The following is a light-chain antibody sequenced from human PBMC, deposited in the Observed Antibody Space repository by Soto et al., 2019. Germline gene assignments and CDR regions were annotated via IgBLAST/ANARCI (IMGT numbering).Light chain of an antibody. CDR2: DVS. J-gene: IGLJ2*01. CDR1: SSDVGGYNY. V-gene: IGLV2-14*01. CDR3: SSYSSSNTLVV. Sequence: QSALTQPASVSGSPGQSITISCTGTSSDVGGYNYVSWYQQHPGKAPKLMIYDVSYRPSGISSRFSGSKSDNTASLTISGLQAEDEADYYCSSYSSSNTLVVFGGGTKVTVL.